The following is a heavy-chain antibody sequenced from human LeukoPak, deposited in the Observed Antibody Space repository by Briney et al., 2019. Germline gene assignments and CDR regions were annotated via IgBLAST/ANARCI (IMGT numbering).Heavy chain of an antibody. J-gene: IGHJ4*02. V-gene: IGHV1-69*04. CDR3: ARVEDSGGWYYFDY. D-gene: IGHD6-19*01. Sequence: SVKVSCQASGGTFSSYAISWVRQAPGQGLEWMGRIIPIFGIANYAQKFQGRVTITADKSTSTAYMELSSLRSEDTAVYYCARVEDSGGWYYFDYWGQGTLVTVSS. CDR2: IIPIFGIA. CDR1: GGTFSSYA.